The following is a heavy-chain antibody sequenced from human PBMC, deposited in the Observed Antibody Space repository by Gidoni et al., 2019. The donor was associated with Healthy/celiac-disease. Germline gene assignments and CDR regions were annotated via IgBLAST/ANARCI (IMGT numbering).Heavy chain of an antibody. V-gene: IGHV3-74*01. CDR3: AREARTSHSGNLYYFDY. CDR1: GFTFSSYW. D-gene: IGHD2-15*01. J-gene: IGHJ4*02. Sequence: EVQLVESGGGLLQPGGSLRLSCAASGFTFSSYWMHWVRQAPGKGLVWVSRINSDGSSTNYADSVKGRFTISRDNAKNTLYLQMNSLRAEDTAVYFCAREARTSHSGNLYYFDYWGQGTLVTVSS. CDR2: INSDGSST.